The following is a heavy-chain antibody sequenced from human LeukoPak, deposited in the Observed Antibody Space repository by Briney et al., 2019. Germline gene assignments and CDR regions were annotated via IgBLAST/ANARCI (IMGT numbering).Heavy chain of an antibody. D-gene: IGHD6-19*01. CDR1: GYTFTSYD. CDR2: MNPNSGNT. CDR3: ATPGWYGQIAFDI. J-gene: IGHJ3*02. V-gene: IGHV1-8*01. Sequence: ASVKVSCKASGYTFTSYDINWVRQATGQGLEWMGWMNPNSGNTGYAQKFQGRVTMTRITSISTAYMELSSLRSEDTAVYYCATPGWYGQIAFDIWGQGTMVTVSS.